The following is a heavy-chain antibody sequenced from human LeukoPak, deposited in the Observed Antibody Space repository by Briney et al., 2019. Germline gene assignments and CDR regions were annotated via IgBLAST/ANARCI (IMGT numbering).Heavy chain of an antibody. V-gene: IGHV4-39*01. Sequence: SETLSLTCSVSGDSVTRGSFYWPWLRQPPGKELEWIATVYYTGSPHYNPSLMSRVTISMDTSKNQFSQKERSVVAPETAVYCCARHSGSGSLSRPFDPWGQGTLVTASS. CDR3: ARHSGSGSLSRPFDP. CDR1: GDSVTRGSFY. CDR2: VYYTGSP. D-gene: IGHD3-10*01. J-gene: IGHJ5*02.